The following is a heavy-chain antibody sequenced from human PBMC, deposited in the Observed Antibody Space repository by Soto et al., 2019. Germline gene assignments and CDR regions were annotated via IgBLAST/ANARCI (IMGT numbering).Heavy chain of an antibody. Sequence: GGSLRLSCAASGFTFSSDWLHWVRQPPGKGLEWVSRINTDGTGTSYADSVKGRFTISRDNSKNTLYLQMSSLRAEDTAMYYCVKAPRYYYDNSAYPTDYWGQGTLVTVSS. CDR2: INTDGTGT. CDR3: VKAPRYYYDNSAYPTDY. J-gene: IGHJ4*02. V-gene: IGHV3-74*01. D-gene: IGHD3-22*01. CDR1: GFTFSSDW.